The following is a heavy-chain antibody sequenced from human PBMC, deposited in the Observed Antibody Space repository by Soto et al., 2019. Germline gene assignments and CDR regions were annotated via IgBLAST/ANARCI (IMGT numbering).Heavy chain of an antibody. J-gene: IGHJ6*02. CDR3: ARDPAPTVTTLGYGLDV. D-gene: IGHD4-17*01. V-gene: IGHV1-69*01. CDR2: IIPVFDTA. Sequence: QVQLMQSGPEVKTPGSSVKVSCRASGGSFRRHAISWVRQAPGQGLEWMGGIIPVFDTANYAPKFQGRLTVTADESTKKVYMDLTRLTSEDTAVYYCARDPAPTVTTLGYGLDVWGQGTTVTV. CDR1: GGSFRRHA.